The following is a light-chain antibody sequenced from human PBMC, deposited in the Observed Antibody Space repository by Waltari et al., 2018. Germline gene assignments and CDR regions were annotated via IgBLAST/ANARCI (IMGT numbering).Light chain of an antibody. CDR3: QQHNSYSLP. Sequence: DIHMTQSPSTLSASVGDRVIITCRASQSIGIWLAWYQQKPGKAPKVLIYKASSLESGVPSRFSGSGSGTEFNLAISSLQPDDFATDYCQQHNSYSLPFRGGTKVEIK. CDR2: KAS. V-gene: IGKV1-5*03. J-gene: IGKJ4*01. CDR1: QSIGIW.